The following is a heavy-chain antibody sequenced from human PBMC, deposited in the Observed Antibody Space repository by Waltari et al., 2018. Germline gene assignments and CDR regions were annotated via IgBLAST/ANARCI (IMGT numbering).Heavy chain of an antibody. Sequence: QLHLQESGPGLVRPSETLSLTCTVSGDSLSRGTYPWGWVRQPPGKGLEWLATIYYTGSTYYNPSLKSRVTMSVDSSKNHFSLKLSSVTAADTAVYYCARQFWNGYFDRFDFWGQGTLVTVSS. V-gene: IGHV4-39*07. CDR1: GDSLSRGTYP. CDR3: ARQFWNGYFDRFDF. CDR2: IYYTGST. J-gene: IGHJ4*02. D-gene: IGHD3-3*01.